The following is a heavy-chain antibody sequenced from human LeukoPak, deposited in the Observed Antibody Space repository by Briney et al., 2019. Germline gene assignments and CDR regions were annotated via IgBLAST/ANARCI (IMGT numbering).Heavy chain of an antibody. CDR3: ARVGGH. D-gene: IGHD3-10*01. V-gene: IGHV3-21*01. J-gene: IGHJ4*02. CDR2: ISGSSSYI. Sequence: GGSLRLSCAASGFTFSTYSMNWVRQAPGKGLEWVSSISGSSSYIYYADSVKGRFTVSRDNAKNSLYLQMNSLRAEDTAVYYCARVGGHWGQGTLVTVSS. CDR1: GFTFSTYS.